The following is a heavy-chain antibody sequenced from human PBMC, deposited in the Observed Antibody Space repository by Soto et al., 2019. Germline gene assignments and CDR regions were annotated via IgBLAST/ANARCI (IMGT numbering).Heavy chain of an antibody. D-gene: IGHD6-6*01. CDR2: INPNSGGT. CDR1: GYTFTGYY. Sequence: QVQLVQSGAEVKKPGASVKVSCKASGYTFTGYYMHWVRQAPGQGLEWMGWINPNSGGTNYAQEFQGRVTMTRDTSISTAYMELSRLRSDDTAVYYCARFEYSSSAPDYWGQGTLVTVSS. V-gene: IGHV1-2*02. CDR3: ARFEYSSSAPDY. J-gene: IGHJ4*02.